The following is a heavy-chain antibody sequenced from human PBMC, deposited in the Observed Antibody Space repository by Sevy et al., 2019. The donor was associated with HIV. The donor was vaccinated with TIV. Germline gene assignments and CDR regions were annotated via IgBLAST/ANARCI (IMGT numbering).Heavy chain of an antibody. Sequence: GGSPRLSCAASGFTFSNAWMSWVRQAPGKGLEWVGRIKSKTDDGTTDYAAPVKGRFTISRDDSKNTLYLQMNSLKTEDTAVYYCTTLGLRGADIVVVPAARYYYYGMDVWGQGTTVTVSS. J-gene: IGHJ6*02. V-gene: IGHV3-15*01. CDR1: GFTFSNAW. CDR2: IKSKTDDGTT. D-gene: IGHD2-2*01. CDR3: TTLGLRGADIVVVPAARYYYYGMDV.